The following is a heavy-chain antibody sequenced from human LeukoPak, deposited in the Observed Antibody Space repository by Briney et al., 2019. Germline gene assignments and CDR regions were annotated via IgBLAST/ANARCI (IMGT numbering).Heavy chain of an antibody. J-gene: IGHJ5*02. CDR2: ISGSGVI. CDR3: ARDSGTTGEVKFDP. CDR1: GGPITTYY. Sequence: SETLSLTRTVSGGPITTYYLSWIRQSAGMGLEWIGRISGSGVITYNPSLKSRVILSLDTSNNHFSLKLISVTAADTAVYYCARDSGTTGEVKFDPWGQGMLVTVSS. D-gene: IGHD3-10*01. V-gene: IGHV4-4*07.